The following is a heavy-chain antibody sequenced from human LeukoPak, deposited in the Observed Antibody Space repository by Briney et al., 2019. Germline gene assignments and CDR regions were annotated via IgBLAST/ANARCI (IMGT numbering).Heavy chain of an antibody. CDR3: ARDPNWHKAFDY. Sequence: GGSLRLSCAASGFTFSSYAMHWVRQAPGKGLEWVAVISYDGSNKYYADSVKGRFTISRDNSKNTLYLQMNSLRAEDTAVYYCARDPNWHKAFDYWGQGTLVTVSS. V-gene: IGHV3-30*04. D-gene: IGHD1/OR15-1a*01. CDR1: GFTFSSYA. J-gene: IGHJ4*02. CDR2: ISYDGSNK.